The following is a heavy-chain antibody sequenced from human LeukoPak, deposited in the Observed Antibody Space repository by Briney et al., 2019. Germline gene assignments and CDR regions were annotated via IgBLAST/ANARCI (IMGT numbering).Heavy chain of an antibody. CDR2: IYTSGST. V-gene: IGHV4-61*02. CDR1: GGSVSSGNYY. D-gene: IGHD3-10*01. J-gene: IGHJ6*02. CDR3: ATLRGVEDNMDV. Sequence: SETLSLTCTVSGGSVSSGNYYWSWIRQPAGKGLEWIGRIYTSGSTNYNPSLKSRVTTSIDTSKNQFSLKLSSVTAADTAVYYCATLRGVEDNMDVWGQGTTVTVSS.